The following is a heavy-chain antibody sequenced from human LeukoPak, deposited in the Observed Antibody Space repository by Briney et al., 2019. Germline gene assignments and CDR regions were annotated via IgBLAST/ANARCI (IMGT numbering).Heavy chain of an antibody. J-gene: IGHJ4*02. CDR2: ISGSGSTI. CDR3: ARVSCSGGSCYILDY. Sequence: AGSLRFSCAASGFTFCDYYKSGIRQAPGKRLEWISFISGSGSTINYADSVKVHFTMSRDNARNSLYLQMDSLRAEDTAVYYCARVSCSGGSCYILDYWGQGTLVTVSS. CDR1: GFTFCDYY. V-gene: IGHV3-11*01. D-gene: IGHD2-15*01.